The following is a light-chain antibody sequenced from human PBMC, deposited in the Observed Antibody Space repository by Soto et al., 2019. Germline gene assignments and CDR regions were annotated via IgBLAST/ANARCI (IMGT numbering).Light chain of an antibody. CDR1: QSISSY. Sequence: DIQMTQSPSYLSASVGDRVTITCRSSQSISSYLNWYQQNPGKAPQLLIYAASSLQSGVPSRFSGSGSGTVFTLTISSLQPEDFATYHCQQSYRSPLTFGQGTKVEVK. J-gene: IGKJ1*01. CDR2: AAS. CDR3: QQSYRSPLT. V-gene: IGKV1-39*01.